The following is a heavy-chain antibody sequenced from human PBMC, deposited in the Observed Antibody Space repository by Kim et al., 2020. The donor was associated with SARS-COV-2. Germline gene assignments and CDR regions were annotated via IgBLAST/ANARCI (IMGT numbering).Heavy chain of an antibody. CDR1: GGTFSSYA. J-gene: IGHJ6*02. CDR2: IIPNFGTA. Sequence: SVKVSCKASGGTFSSYAISWVRQAPGQGLEWMGGIIPNFGTANYAQKFQGRVTITADASTSTAYMELSSLRSEDTAVYYCARAGWKAVAPGGYYYYGMDDWGQGTPVTVSS. V-gene: IGHV1-69*13. D-gene: IGHD6-19*01. CDR3: ARAGWKAVAPGGYYYYGMDD.